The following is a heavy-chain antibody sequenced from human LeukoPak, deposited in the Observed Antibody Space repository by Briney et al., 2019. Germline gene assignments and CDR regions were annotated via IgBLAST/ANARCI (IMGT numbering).Heavy chain of an antibody. D-gene: IGHD3-16*01. J-gene: IGHJ5*02. CDR2: INPNSGGT. CDR1: RYTFTDYY. V-gene: IGHV1-2*02. CDR3: ARELGGSYNWFDP. Sequence: GASVKVSCKXSRYTFTDYYIHWVRQAPGQGLEWKGWINPNSGGTNYAQEFQGRVTMTRDTSISTAYMEVSRLRSDDTAIYYCARELGGSYNWFDPWGQGTLVTVSS.